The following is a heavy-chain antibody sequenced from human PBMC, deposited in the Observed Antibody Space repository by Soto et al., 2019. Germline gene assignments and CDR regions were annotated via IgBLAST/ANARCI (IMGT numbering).Heavy chain of an antibody. Sequence: GGSLRLSCAASGFTFSNYAMSWVRQAPGKGLEWISTISGSGGSTYYADSVKGRFTISRDNSKNTLYLQMNSLRAEDTAVYYCAKGQSTYYDFWSRYYDWFDPWGQGTLVTVS. CDR3: AKGQSTYYDFWSRYYDWFDP. V-gene: IGHV3-23*01. CDR2: ISGSGGST. J-gene: IGHJ5*02. CDR1: GFTFSNYA. D-gene: IGHD3-3*01.